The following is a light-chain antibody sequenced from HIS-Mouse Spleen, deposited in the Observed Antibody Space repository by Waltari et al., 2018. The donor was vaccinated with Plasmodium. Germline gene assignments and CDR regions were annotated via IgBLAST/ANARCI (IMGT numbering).Light chain of an antibody. CDR2: EDS. CDR3: YSTDSSGNHRV. Sequence: SYELTQPPSVSVSPGQTARITCSGDALPKKYAYWYQQKSGQAPVLVIYEDSKRPSGIPERFSGSGSGTMATLTSSGGQVEDEADYYCYSTDSSGNHRVFGGGTKLTVL. CDR1: ALPKKY. V-gene: IGLV3-10*01. J-gene: IGLJ3*02.